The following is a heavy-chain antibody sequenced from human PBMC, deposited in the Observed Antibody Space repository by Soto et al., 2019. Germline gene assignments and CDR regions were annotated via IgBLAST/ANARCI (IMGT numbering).Heavy chain of an antibody. J-gene: IGHJ4*02. V-gene: IGHV3-15*01. CDR3: TTSTVTTLNYYFDY. D-gene: IGHD4-17*01. CDR2: IKSKTDGGTT. Sequence: PGGSLRLSCAASGFTFSNAWMSWVRQAPGKGLEWVGRIKSKTDGGTTDYAAPVKGRFTISRDDSKNTLYLQMNSLKTEDTAVYYCTTSTVTTLNYYFDYWGQGTLVTVSS. CDR1: GFTFSNAW.